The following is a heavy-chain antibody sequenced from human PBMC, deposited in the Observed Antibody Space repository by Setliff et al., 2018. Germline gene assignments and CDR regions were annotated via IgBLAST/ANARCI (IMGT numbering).Heavy chain of an antibody. V-gene: IGHV3-30*18. CDR2: ISYDGSNK. J-gene: IGHJ5*02. CDR3: AKNGFGVVALGVNNWFDP. Sequence: GGSLRLSCAASGFTFSRFSLHWVRQAPGKGLEWVAVISYDGSNKYYADSVKGRFTISRDNSKNTLYLQMNSLRAEDTAVYYCAKNGFGVVALGVNNWFDPWGQGTLVTVSS. D-gene: IGHD3-10*01. CDR1: GFTFSRFS.